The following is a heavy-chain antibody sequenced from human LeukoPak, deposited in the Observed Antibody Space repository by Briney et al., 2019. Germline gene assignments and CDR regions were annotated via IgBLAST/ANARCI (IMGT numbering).Heavy chain of an antibody. CDR3: AKSQQEFYYYGMDV. J-gene: IGHJ6*01. CDR2: ISGSGGST. V-gene: IGHV3-23*01. CDR1: GFTFSNYA. Sequence: PGGSLRLSCAASGFTFSNYAMSWVRQAPGKGLEWVSAISGSGGSTYYADSVKGRFTISRDNSKNSLYLQMNSLRAEDTAVYFCAKSQQEFYYYGMDVWGKGPRSASPQ. D-gene: IGHD3-10*01.